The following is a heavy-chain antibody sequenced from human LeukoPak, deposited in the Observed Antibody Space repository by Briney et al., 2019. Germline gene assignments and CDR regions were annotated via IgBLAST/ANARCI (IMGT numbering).Heavy chain of an antibody. CDR3: ARGFGLGGFSDY. CDR2: IYYSGST. D-gene: IGHD3-10*01. J-gene: IGHJ4*02. Sequence: SQTLSLTCTVSGGSISSSGYYWSWIRQPPGKGLEWIGYIYYSGSTYYNPSLESRVTISGDRSKNQFSLKLSSVTAADTAVYYCARGFGLGGFSDYWGQGTLVTVSS. V-gene: IGHV4-30-2*01. CDR1: GGSISSSGYY.